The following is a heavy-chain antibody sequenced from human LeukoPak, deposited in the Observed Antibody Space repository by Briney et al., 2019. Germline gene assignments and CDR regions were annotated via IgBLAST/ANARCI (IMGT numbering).Heavy chain of an antibody. Sequence: PSETLSLTCTVSGYSISSGYYWGWIRQPPGKGLEWIGSIYHSGSTYYNPSLKSRVTISVDTPKNQFSLKLSSVTAADTAVYYCARVRGRQDINFDYWGQGTLVTVSS. CDR2: IYHSGST. CDR3: ARVRGRQDINFDY. D-gene: IGHD6-25*01. J-gene: IGHJ4*02. CDR1: GYSISSGYY. V-gene: IGHV4-38-2*02.